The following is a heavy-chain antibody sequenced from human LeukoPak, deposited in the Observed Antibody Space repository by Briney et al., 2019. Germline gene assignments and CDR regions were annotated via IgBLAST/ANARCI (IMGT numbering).Heavy chain of an antibody. CDR3: ARVGYCSGGSGPRRTYYYYYMDV. V-gene: IGHV1-69*13. CDR1: GGTFSSYA. J-gene: IGHJ6*03. Sequence: SVKVSCKASGGTFSSYAISWVRQAPGQGLEWMGGIIPILGTANYAQKFQGRVTITADESTSTAYMELSSLRSEDAAVCYCARVGYCSGGSGPRRTYYYYYMDVWGKGTTVTISS. CDR2: IIPILGTA. D-gene: IGHD2-15*01.